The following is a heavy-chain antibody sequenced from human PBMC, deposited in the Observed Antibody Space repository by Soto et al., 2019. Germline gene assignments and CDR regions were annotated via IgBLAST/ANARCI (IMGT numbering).Heavy chain of an antibody. V-gene: IGHV4-59*01. CDR3: ARAVGATYFDY. D-gene: IGHD1-26*01. CDR1: GGTIIGYY. Sequence: LETLSVTCTVAGGTIIGYYGSWISQPPGKGLEWIGYIYYSGSTNYNPSLKSRGTISVDTSKNQFSLKLSSVTAADTAVYYCARAVGATYFDYWGQGTLVTVSS. CDR2: IYYSGST. J-gene: IGHJ4*02.